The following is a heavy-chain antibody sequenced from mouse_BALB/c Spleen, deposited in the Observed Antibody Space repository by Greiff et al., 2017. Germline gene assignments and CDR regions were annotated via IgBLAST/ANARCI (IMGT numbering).Heavy chain of an antibody. CDR2: IDPANGNT. CDR3: ASDGNYVWYFDV. D-gene: IGHD2-1*01. CDR1: GFNIKDTY. J-gene: IGHJ1*01. V-gene: IGHV14-3*02. Sequence: EVQLQQSGAELVKPGASVKLSCTASGFNIKDTYMHWVKQRPEQGLEWIGRIDPANGNTKYDPKFQGKATITADTSSNTAYLQLSSLTSEDTAVYYCASDGNYVWYFDVWGAGTTVTVSS.